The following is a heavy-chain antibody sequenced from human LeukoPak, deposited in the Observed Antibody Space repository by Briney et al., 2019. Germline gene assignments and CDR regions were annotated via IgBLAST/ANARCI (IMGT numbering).Heavy chain of an antibody. CDR3: ARDIVVVPAALKAYYYGMDV. CDR2: INHSGST. Sequence: SETLSLTCAVYGGSFSGYCWSWIRQPPGKGLEWIGEINHSGSTNYNPSLKSRVTISVDTSKNQFSLKLSSVTAADTAVYYCARDIVVVPAALKAYYYGMDVWGQGTTVTVSS. D-gene: IGHD2-2*01. J-gene: IGHJ6*02. CDR1: GGSFSGYC. V-gene: IGHV4-34*01.